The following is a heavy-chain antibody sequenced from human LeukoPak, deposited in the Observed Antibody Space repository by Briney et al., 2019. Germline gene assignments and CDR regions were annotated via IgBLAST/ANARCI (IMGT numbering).Heavy chain of an antibody. CDR3: ARDLGMVGSSWDFDY. J-gene: IGHJ4*02. CDR2: ISSSSSYI. V-gene: IGHV3-21*01. D-gene: IGHD6-13*01. Sequence: PGGSLRLSCAASGFTFSSYSMNWVRQAPGKGLEWVTSISSSSSYIYYADSVKGRFTTSRDNAKNSLYLQMNSLRAEDTAVYYCARDLGMVGSSWDFDYWGQGTLVTVSS. CDR1: GFTFSSYS.